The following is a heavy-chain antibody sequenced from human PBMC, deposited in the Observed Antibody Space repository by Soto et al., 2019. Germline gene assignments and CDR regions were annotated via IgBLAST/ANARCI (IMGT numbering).Heavy chain of an antibody. Sequence: QVQLQQWGAGLLKPSETLSLTCAVYGGSFSGYYWSWIRQPPGKGLEWIGEINHSGSTNYNPSLKSRVTISVDTSKNQFSLKLSSVTAAGTAVYYCARGSSMVRGVVDYWGQGTLVTVSS. CDR1: GGSFSGYY. J-gene: IGHJ4*02. D-gene: IGHD3-10*01. CDR3: ARGSSMVRGVVDY. V-gene: IGHV4-34*01. CDR2: INHSGST.